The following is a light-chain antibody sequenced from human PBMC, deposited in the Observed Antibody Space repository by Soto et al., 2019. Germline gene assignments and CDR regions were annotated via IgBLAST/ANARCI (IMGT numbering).Light chain of an antibody. CDR1: PSVTNY. CDR2: GAF. CDR3: QQRNIWHTVT. Sequence: EILLTQPPATLSWSPGERATLSCGASPSVTNYLAWYQQKPGQPPRLLIYGAFNRAAGIPARFSGSGSATDFTLTISSLETEDSAVYYCQQRNIWHTVTFGQGTRLEIK. V-gene: IGKV3D-11*02. J-gene: IGKJ5*01.